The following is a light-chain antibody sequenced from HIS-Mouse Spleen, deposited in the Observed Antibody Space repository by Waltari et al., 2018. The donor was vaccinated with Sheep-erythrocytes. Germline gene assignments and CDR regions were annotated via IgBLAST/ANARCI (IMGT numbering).Light chain of an antibody. J-gene: IGLJ2*01. V-gene: IGLV3-1*01. Sequence: SYELTQPPSVSVSPGQTASITCSGDNLGDKYACWYQQNPGQSPVLVIYQDSKRPSGIPDRFSGSNSGNTATLTISGTQAMDEADYYGQAWDSSTAVFGGGTKLTVL. CDR1: NLGDKY. CDR3: QAWDSSTAV. CDR2: QDS.